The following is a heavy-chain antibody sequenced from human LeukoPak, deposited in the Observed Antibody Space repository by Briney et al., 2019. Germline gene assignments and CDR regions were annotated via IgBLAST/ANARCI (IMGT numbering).Heavy chain of an antibody. CDR2: INHSGST. J-gene: IGHJ4*02. V-gene: IGHV4-34*01. Sequence: PSETLSLTCAVYGGSFSGYYWSWIRQPPGKGLEWIGEINHSGSTNYNPSLKSRVTISVDTSKNQFSLKLSSVTAADTAVYYCAAIEMATTQTFDYWGQGTLVTVSS. D-gene: IGHD5-24*01. CDR3: AAIEMATTQTFDY. CDR1: GGSFSGYY.